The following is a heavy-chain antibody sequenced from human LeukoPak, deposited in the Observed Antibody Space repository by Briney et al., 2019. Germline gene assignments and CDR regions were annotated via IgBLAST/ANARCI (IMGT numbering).Heavy chain of an antibody. Sequence: GGSLRLPCAASGFTFSTYAMSWVRQAPGKGLEWVSSISASGGSTYYADSVKGRFTISRDNSKNTLYLQMNSLRAEDTAVYYCAKDLRGIAVAGTLIDYWGQGTLVTVSS. D-gene: IGHD6-19*01. CDR3: AKDLRGIAVAGTLIDY. CDR1: GFTFSTYA. CDR2: ISASGGST. V-gene: IGHV3-23*01. J-gene: IGHJ4*02.